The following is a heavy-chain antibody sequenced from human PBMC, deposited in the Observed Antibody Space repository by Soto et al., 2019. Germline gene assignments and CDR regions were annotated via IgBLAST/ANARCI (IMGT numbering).Heavy chain of an antibody. CDR2: FDPEDGET. J-gene: IGHJ6*02. Sequence: ASVKVSCKVSGYTLTELSMHWVRQAPGKGLEWKGSFDPEDGETTYPQKIQGRVTMKEDTTTDTAYKKISSLKSEDTAVYYCAIGSCSGGSCYGSHYYYGMDVWGQGTTVTVSS. V-gene: IGHV1-24*01. CDR1: GYTLTELS. D-gene: IGHD2-15*01. CDR3: AIGSCSGGSCYGSHYYYGMDV.